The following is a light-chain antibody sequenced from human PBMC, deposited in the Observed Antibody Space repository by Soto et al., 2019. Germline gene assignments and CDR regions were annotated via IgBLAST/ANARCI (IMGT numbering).Light chain of an antibody. CDR3: QQYCSTPGT. J-gene: IGKJ1*01. CDR1: QSFRGL. CDR2: GAS. V-gene: IGKV3-15*01. Sequence: EVVLTHCTVTVSGTRVDLGGLCIRASQSFRGLLAWYQQKPGQAPRLLIYGASTRATGIPATFIVSGPGTEYNLGLRCLHSEDSAVYYCQQYCSTPGTLGQGTKVDIK.